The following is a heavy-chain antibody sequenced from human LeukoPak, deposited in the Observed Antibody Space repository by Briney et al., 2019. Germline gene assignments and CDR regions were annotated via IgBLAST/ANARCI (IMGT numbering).Heavy chain of an antibody. CDR3: ARARGGSNSDY. D-gene: IGHD1-26*01. V-gene: IGHV3-21*04. CDR1: GFTFSSYS. J-gene: IGHJ4*02. CDR2: ISSSSSYI. Sequence: GGSLRLSCAASGFTFSSYSMNWVRQAPGKGLEWVSSISSSSSYIYYADSVKGRFTISRDNAKNSLYLQMNSLRADDTAVYYRARARGGSNSDYWGQGTLDTVSS.